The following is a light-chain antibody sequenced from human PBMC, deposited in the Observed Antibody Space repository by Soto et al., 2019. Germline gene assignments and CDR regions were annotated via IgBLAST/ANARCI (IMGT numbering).Light chain of an antibody. V-gene: IGKV3-15*01. CDR3: QQYYNWPLWT. Sequence: EIVMTQSPATLSVSPGERATLSCRASQSVSSNLAWYQQKPGQAPRLLIYGASTRASGIPARFSGSGSGTEFTLTISSLQSEDFAVYYCQQYYNWPLWTFGQGTKV. CDR2: GAS. CDR1: QSVSSN. J-gene: IGKJ1*01.